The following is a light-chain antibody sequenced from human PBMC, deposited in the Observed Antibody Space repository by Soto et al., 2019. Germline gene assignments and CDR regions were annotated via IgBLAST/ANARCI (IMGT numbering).Light chain of an antibody. CDR2: RTS. CDR3: QQYGTSPRSIT. CDR1: QSISSN. V-gene: IGKV3-20*01. Sequence: EIVMTQSPATLSVSPGERATLSCRASQSISSNLAWYQQKPGQAPRLLMFRTSSRATGFPARFSGSGSGTDFTLTISRLEPEDFAVYYCQQYGTSPRSITFGQGTRLEIK. J-gene: IGKJ5*01.